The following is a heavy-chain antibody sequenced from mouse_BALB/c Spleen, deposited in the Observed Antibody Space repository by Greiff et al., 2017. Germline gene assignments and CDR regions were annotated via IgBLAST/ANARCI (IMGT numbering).Heavy chain of an antibody. Sequence: EVKVEESGPGLVKPSQSLSLTCTVTGYSITSDYAWNWIRQFPGNKLEWMGYISYSGSTSYNPSLKSRISITRDTSKNQFFLQLNSVTTEDTATYYCARGSSYFDYWGQGTTLTVSS. J-gene: IGHJ2*01. CDR2: ISYSGST. V-gene: IGHV3-2*02. CDR3: ARGSSYFDY. CDR1: GYSITSDYA.